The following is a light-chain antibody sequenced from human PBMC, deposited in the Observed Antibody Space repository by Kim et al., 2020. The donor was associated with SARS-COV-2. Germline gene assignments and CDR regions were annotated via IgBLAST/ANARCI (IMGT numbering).Light chain of an antibody. CDR1: SSNIGKNY. J-gene: IGLJ2*01. CDR3: ASWDDSLSAPVV. CDR2: KNN. V-gene: IGLV1-47*01. Sequence: ELTQPPSASGTPGQWVTISCSGSSSNIGKNYVYWYQQLPGTAPKLLIYKNNQRPSGVPDRFSGSKSGTSASLAISGLRSEDEADYYCASWDDSLSAPVVFGGGTKVTVL.